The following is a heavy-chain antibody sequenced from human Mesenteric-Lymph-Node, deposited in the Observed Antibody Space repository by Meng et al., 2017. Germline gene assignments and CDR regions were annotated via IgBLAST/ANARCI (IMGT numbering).Heavy chain of an antibody. Sequence: QVQLGESGGGVVQPGRAPRLPCAASGFPFGTYGMHWVRQAPGKGLEWVAVIWYDGTDKFYGDSVKGRFTISRDNSKNTLFLQMNSLTVDDTAVYYCARADDNWIIIEYWGQGTLVTVSS. CDR2: IWYDGTDK. D-gene: IGHD1-20*01. CDR1: GFPFGTYG. J-gene: IGHJ4*02. V-gene: IGHV3-33*01. CDR3: ARADDNWIIIEY.